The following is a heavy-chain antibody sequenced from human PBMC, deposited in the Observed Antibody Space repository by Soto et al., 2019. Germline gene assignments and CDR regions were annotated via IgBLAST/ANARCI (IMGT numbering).Heavy chain of an antibody. D-gene: IGHD4-4*01. CDR2: ISSSSSYI. J-gene: IGHJ5*02. CDR1: GFTFSSYS. V-gene: IGHV3-21*01. CDR3: ARDHYSNYESAWFDP. Sequence: EVQLLESGGGLVQPGGSLRLSCAASGFTFSSYSMNWVRQAPGKGLEWVSSISSSSSYIYYADSVKGRFTISRDNAKNSLYLQMNSLRAEDTAVYYCARDHYSNYESAWFDPWGQGTLVTVSS.